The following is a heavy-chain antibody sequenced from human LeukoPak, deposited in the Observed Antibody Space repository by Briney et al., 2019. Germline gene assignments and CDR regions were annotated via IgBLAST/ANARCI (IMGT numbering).Heavy chain of an antibody. CDR2: ISGSGDPT. D-gene: IGHD6-19*01. CDR3: AKDVQWLAPGYFDY. J-gene: IGHJ4*02. CDR1: GFTFSSYA. Sequence: GGSLRLSCAASGFTFSSYAMSWVRQAPGKGLEWVSAISGSGDPTYYGDSVKGQFTISRDNSKNTLYLQMNSLRAEDTAVYYCAKDVQWLAPGYFDYWGPGSLVTVSS. V-gene: IGHV3-23*01.